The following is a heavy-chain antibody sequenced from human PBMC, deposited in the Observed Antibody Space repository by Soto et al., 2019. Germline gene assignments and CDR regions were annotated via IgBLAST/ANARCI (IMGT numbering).Heavy chain of an antibody. CDR3: ARDLPPYSSSWCVRPGFDY. D-gene: IGHD6-13*01. J-gene: IGHJ4*02. Sequence: GASVKVSCKASGYTFTSYGSMWVRQAPGQGLEWMGWISAYNGNTNYAQKLQGRVTMTTDTSTSTAYMELRSLRSDDTAVYYCARDLPPYSSSWCVRPGFDYWGQGTLVTVSS. V-gene: IGHV1-18*01. CDR1: GYTFTSYG. CDR2: ISAYNGNT.